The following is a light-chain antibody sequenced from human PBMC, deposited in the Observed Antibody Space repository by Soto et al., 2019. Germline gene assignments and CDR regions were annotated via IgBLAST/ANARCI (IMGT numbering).Light chain of an antibody. CDR3: QQYGDSVT. CDR2: ATS. V-gene: IGKV3-20*01. Sequence: EIVLTQSPGTLSLSPGERATLSCRDSQSVSTTYFAWFQQKPGQAPRLLIYATSNRATDIPDRFSGSGSGTDFTLTISRLEPEDFAVYFCQQYGDSVTFGGGTKVDIK. J-gene: IGKJ4*01. CDR1: QSVSTTY.